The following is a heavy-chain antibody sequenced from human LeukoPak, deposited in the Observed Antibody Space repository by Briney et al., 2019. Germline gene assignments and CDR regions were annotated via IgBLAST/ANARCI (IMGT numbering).Heavy chain of an antibody. V-gene: IGHV3-74*01. CDR1: GFTFSSYW. CDR2: INSDGSST. D-gene: IGHD1-26*01. CDR3: ASPTGSYGSRIDY. J-gene: IGHJ4*02. Sequence: GSLRLSCAASGFTFSSYWMHWVRQAPGKGLVWVSRINSDGSSTAYADSVKGRFTISRDNAKNTLYLQMNSLTDEDTAVYYCASPTGSYGSRIDYWVQGTLVTVSS.